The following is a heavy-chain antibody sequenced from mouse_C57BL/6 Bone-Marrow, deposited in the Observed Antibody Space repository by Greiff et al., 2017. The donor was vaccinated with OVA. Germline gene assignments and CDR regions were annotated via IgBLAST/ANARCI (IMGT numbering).Heavy chain of an antibody. J-gene: IGHJ2*01. CDR3: ARRGYYGSSYADYFDY. CDR2: IDPNSGGT. Sequence: QVQLKESGAELVKPGASVKLSCKASGYTFTSYWMHWVKQRPGRGLEWIGRIDPNSGGTKYNEKFKRKATLTVDKPSSTAYMQLSSLTSEDSAVYYCARRGYYGSSYADYFDYWGQGTTLTVSS. V-gene: IGHV1-72*01. CDR1: GYTFTSYW. D-gene: IGHD1-1*01.